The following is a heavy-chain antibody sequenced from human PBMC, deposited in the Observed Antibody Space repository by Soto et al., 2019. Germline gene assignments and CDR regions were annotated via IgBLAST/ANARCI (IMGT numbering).Heavy chain of an antibody. CDR3: ARYRVLYTAMFTPREYYYGMDV. D-gene: IGHD5-18*01. CDR1: GDSINSDY. J-gene: IGHJ6*02. Sequence: SETLSLTCIVSGDSINSDYWSWIRQPPGRGLEWIGYIYYTGSANYNPSLQSRVTISVDTSKNQFSLEVSAVTAADTAMYYCARYRVLYTAMFTPREYYYGMDVWGQGTTVTVSS. V-gene: IGHV4-59*01. CDR2: IYYTGSA.